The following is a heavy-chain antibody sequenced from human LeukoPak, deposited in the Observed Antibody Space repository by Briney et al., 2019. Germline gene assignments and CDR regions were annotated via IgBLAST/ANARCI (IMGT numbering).Heavy chain of an antibody. CDR2: IYSGSST. J-gene: IGHJ6*02. CDR3: AREEIMATTGRNFYYSLDV. CDR1: GFXVSNTY. D-gene: IGHD1-1*01. Sequence: PGGSLRLSCAASGFXVSNTYIIWVRQAPGKGLEWVSLIYSGSSTKYAESVKGRFTISRDNSRNTLFLQMNSLTVEDTAVYFCAREEIMATTGRNFYYSLDVWGQGTTVTVSS. V-gene: IGHV3-53*01.